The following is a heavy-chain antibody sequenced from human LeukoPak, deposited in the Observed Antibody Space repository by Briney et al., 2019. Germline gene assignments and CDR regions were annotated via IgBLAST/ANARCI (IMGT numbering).Heavy chain of an antibody. J-gene: IGHJ4*02. Sequence: GXXXLXXXXXXFXXXXXXXXXVXXAPGKGLEWVSVIYSGGSTYYADSVKGRFTISRDNSKNTLYLQMNSLRAEDTAVYYCARDLDTAFDYWGQGTLVTVSS. CDR3: ARDLDTAFDY. CDR1: XFXXXXXX. V-gene: IGHV3-53*01. CDR2: IYSGGST.